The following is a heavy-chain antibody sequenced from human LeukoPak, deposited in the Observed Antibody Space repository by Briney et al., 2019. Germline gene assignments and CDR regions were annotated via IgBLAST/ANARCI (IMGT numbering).Heavy chain of an antibody. V-gene: IGHV1-69*13. J-gene: IGHJ4*02. CDR2: IIPIFGTA. CDR1: GGTFSSYA. Sequence: ASVKVSCKASGGTFSSYAISWVRQAPGQGLEWMGGIIPIFGTANYAQKFQGRVTIPADESTSTAYMELSSLRSEDTAVYYCARDETYYDFWSGYPNFDYWGQGTLVTVSS. D-gene: IGHD3-3*01. CDR3: ARDETYYDFWSGYPNFDY.